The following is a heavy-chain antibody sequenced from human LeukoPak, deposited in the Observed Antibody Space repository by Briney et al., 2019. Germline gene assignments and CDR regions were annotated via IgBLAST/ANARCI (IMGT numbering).Heavy chain of an antibody. Sequence: GASVKVSCKASGYTFTSYGISWVRQAPGQGLEWMGWISAYNGNTNYAQKFQGRVTMTRDTSISTAYMELSRLRSDDTAVYRCARGGQLWFGEGAFDIWGQGTMVTVSS. CDR3: ARGGQLWFGEGAFDI. J-gene: IGHJ3*02. D-gene: IGHD3-10*01. CDR1: GYTFTSYG. V-gene: IGHV1-18*01. CDR2: ISAYNGNT.